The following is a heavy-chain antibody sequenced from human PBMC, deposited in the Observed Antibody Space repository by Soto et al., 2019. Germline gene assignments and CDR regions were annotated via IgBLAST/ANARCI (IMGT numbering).Heavy chain of an antibody. CDR2: IYYSGST. CDR1: GGSISSGGYY. D-gene: IGHD3-10*01. V-gene: IGHV4-31*03. Sequence: SETLSLTCTVSGGSISSGGYYWSWIRQHPGKGLEWIGYIYYSGSTYYNPSLKSRVTISVDTSKNQFSLKLSSVTAADTAVYYCARSYYYGSGSYYLSGFPLGEGYYMDVWGKGTTVTVSS. J-gene: IGHJ6*03. CDR3: ARSYYYGSGSYYLSGFPLGEGYYMDV.